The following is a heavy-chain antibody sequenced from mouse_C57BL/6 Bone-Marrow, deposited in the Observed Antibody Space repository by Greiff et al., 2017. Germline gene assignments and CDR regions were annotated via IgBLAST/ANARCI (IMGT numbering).Heavy chain of an antibody. V-gene: IGHV2-5*01. CDR1: GFSLTSYG. Sequence: VMLVESGPGLVQPSQSLSITCTVSGFSLTSYGVHWVRQSPGKGLEWLGVIWRGGSTDYNAAFMSRLSITKDNSKCQVFFKMNSLQADDTAIYYYAKKEFDYYGSSYVMDYWGQGTSVTVSS. CDR2: IWRGGST. J-gene: IGHJ4*01. D-gene: IGHD1-1*01. CDR3: AKKEFDYYGSSYVMDY.